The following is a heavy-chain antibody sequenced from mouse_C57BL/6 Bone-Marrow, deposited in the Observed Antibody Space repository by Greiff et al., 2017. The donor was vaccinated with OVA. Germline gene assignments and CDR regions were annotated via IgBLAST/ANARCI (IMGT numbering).Heavy chain of an antibody. CDR1: GFNIKDDY. D-gene: IGHD2-2*01. CDR2: IDPENGDT. J-gene: IGHJ3*01. CDR3: TISTMVTTRAWFAD. Sequence: VQLQQSGAELVRPGASVKLSCTASGFNIKDDYMHWVKQRPEQGLEWIGWIDPENGDTEYASKFQGKATITADTSSNTAYLQLSSLTSEDTAVYYCTISTMVTTRAWFADWGQGTLVTVSA. V-gene: IGHV14-4*01.